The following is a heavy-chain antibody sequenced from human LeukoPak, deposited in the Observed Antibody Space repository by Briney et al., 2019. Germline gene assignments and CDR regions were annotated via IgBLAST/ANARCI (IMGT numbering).Heavy chain of an antibody. CDR3: ARDIPRGSTHLDY. CDR2: ISWNSGSI. CDR1: GFTFDDYA. J-gene: IGHJ4*02. V-gene: IGHV3-9*01. D-gene: IGHD1-26*01. Sequence: PGRSLRLSCAASGFTFDDYAMHWVRQAPGKGLEWVSGISWNSGSIGYADSVKGRFTISRDNAKNSLYLQMNVLRVEDTAVYYCARDIPRGSTHLDYWGQGTLVTVSS.